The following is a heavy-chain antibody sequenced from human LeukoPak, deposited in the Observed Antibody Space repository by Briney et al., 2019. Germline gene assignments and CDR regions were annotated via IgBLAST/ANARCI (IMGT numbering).Heavy chain of an antibody. J-gene: IGHJ6*03. D-gene: IGHD3-10*01. V-gene: IGHV3-11*01. CDR2: ISSSGGTI. CDR1: GFTFSSYG. Sequence: GGSLRLSCAASGFTFSSYGMSWIRQAPGKGLEWVSYISSSGGTIYYADSVKGRFTISRDNAKNSLYLQMNSLRAEDTAVYYCAREGGYYGSGSYGYYYYYMDVWGKGTTVTISS. CDR3: AREGGYYGSGSYGYYYYYMDV.